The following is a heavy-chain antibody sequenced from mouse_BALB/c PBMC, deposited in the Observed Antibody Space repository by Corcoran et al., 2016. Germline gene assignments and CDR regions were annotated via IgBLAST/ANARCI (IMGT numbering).Heavy chain of an antibody. D-gene: IGHD2-1*01. V-gene: IGHV1-39*01. CDR3: ARWSGNFSMDY. Sequence: EIQLQQTGPELVKPGASVKISCKASGYSFTDYIMLWVKQSHGKSPEWIGNINPYYGSTSYNLKFKGKATLTVDKSSSTAYMQLNSLTSEDSAVYYCARWSGNFSMDYWGQGTSVTVSS. CDR2: INPYYGST. CDR1: GYSFTDYI. J-gene: IGHJ4*01.